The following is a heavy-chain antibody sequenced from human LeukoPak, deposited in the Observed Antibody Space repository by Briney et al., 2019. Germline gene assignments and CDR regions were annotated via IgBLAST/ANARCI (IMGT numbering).Heavy chain of an antibody. V-gene: IGHV3-48*02. D-gene: IGHD3-3*01. J-gene: IGHJ4*02. CDR1: GFTFGSYA. CDR3: ARVRVVTDY. CDR2: ISSSSSTI. Sequence: GGFLRLSCAASGFTFGSYAMTWVRQAPGKGLEWVSYISSSSSTIYYADSVKGRFTISRDNAKNSLYLQMNSLRDEDTAVYYCARVRVVTDYWGQGTLVTVSS.